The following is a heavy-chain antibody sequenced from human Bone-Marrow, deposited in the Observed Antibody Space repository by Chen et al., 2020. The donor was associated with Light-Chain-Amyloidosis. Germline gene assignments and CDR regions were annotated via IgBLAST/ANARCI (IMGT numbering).Heavy chain of an antibody. CDR3: ARAIYRYYDLVNFYHYMDV. D-gene: IGHD3-3*01. CDR1: GAPFSNYY. J-gene: IGHJ6*03. CDR2: IIETGSA. Sequence: QLQEWGTGLFKPSETLSLTCDVYGAPFSNYYWTWVRQAPGKGMEWMGEIIETGSASFNPTLKRRLTMSVEKSKNQFSLKLTSVTAADTAVYYCARAIYRYYDLVNFYHYMDVWGRGTTVTVS. V-gene: IGHV4-34*12.